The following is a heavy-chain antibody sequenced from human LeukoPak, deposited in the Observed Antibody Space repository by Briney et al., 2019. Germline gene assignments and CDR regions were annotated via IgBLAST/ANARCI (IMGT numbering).Heavy chain of an antibody. CDR3: AREPPMDSGSYRFDY. CDR2: IYTSGST. Sequence: SQTLSLTCTVSGGSISSGSYYWSWIRQPAGKGLEWIGRIYTSGSTNYNPSLKSRVTISVDTSKNQFSLRLSSVTAADTAVYYCAREPPMDSGSYRFDYWGQGTLVTVSS. J-gene: IGHJ4*02. V-gene: IGHV4-61*02. D-gene: IGHD3-10*01. CDR1: GGSISSGSYY.